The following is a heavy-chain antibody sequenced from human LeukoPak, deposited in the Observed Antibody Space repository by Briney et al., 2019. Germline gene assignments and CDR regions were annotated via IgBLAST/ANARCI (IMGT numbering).Heavy chain of an antibody. V-gene: IGHV3-21*01. J-gene: IGHJ6*03. CDR1: GFTFSSYN. CDR2: ITSTGSYT. Sequence: GGSLTLSCPASGFTFSSYNMNWVRQAPGKGLEWVSSITSTGSYTFYADSVKGRFTISRDNAKNSLYLQMNSLRAEDTAIYYCARDPYSGSYGDSYYYYMDVWGKGTTVTISS. D-gene: IGHD1-26*01. CDR3: ARDPYSGSYGDSYYYYMDV.